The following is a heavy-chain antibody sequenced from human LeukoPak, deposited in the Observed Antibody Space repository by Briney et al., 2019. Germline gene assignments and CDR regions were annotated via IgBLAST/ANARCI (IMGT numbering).Heavy chain of an antibody. V-gene: IGHV1-18*01. CDR1: GYTFTSYG. J-gene: IGHJ4*02. CDR3: NLVGATGGEDY. Sequence: ASVKVSCKASGYTFTSYGISWVRQAPGQGLEWMGWISAYNGNTNCAQKLQGRVTTTTDTSTSTAYMELRSLRSDDTAVYYCNLVGATGGEDYWGQGTLVTVSS. CDR2: ISAYNGNT. D-gene: IGHD1-26*01.